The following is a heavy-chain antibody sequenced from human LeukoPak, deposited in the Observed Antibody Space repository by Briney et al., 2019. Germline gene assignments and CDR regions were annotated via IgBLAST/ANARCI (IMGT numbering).Heavy chain of an antibody. D-gene: IGHD6-19*01. CDR3: AKGYSSGPPYWYFDL. Sequence: GGSLRLSCAASGFTFDDYAMHWVRHAPGKGLEWVSGISWNSGSIGYADSVKGRFTISRDNAKNSLYLQMNSLRAEDTALYYCAKGYSSGPPYWYFDLWGRGTLVTVSS. CDR1: GFTFDDYA. J-gene: IGHJ2*01. V-gene: IGHV3-9*01. CDR2: ISWNSGSI.